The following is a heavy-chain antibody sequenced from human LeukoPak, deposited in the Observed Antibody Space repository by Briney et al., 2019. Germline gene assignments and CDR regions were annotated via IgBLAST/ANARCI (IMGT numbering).Heavy chain of an antibody. J-gene: IGHJ4*02. V-gene: IGHV1-8*01. CDR3: ARRSQAGGTGIGY. D-gene: IGHD6-19*01. CDR1: GHTFTSYD. CDR2: MNPNSGNT. Sequence: GASVKVSCKASGHTFTSYDINWARQATGQGLDWMGWMNPNSGNTGSAQKFQGRLTMTRNTSISTAYMELSSLRSEDTAVYYCARRSQAGGTGIGYWGQGTLVTVSS.